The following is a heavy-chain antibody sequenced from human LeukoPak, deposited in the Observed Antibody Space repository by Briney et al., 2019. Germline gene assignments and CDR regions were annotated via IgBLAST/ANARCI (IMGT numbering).Heavy chain of an antibody. D-gene: IGHD3-3*01. CDR2: IKQDGSEK. J-gene: IGHJ5*02. V-gene: IGHV3-7*01. Sequence: GGPLRLSCAASGFTFSSYAMSWVRQAPGKGLEWVANIKQDGSEKYYVDSVKGRFTISRDNAKNSLYLQMNSLRAEDTAVYYCARDLPPYDFWSGRKANWFDPWGQGTLVTVSS. CDR3: ARDLPPYDFWSGRKANWFDP. CDR1: GFTFSSYA.